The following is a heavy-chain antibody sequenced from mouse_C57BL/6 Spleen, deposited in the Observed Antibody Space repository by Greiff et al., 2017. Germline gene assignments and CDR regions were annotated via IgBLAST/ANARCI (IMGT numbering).Heavy chain of an antibody. D-gene: IGHD3-1*01. J-gene: IGHJ4*01. Sequence: QVQLQQPGAELVKPGASVKMSCKASGYTFTSYWITWVKQRPGQGLEWIGDIYPGSGSTNYNEKFKSKATLTVDTSSSTAYMQLSSLTSEDSAVYYCARSGPNNYYAMDYWGQGTSVTVSS. CDR3: ARSGPNNYYAMDY. V-gene: IGHV1-55*01. CDR2: IYPGSGST. CDR1: GYTFTSYW.